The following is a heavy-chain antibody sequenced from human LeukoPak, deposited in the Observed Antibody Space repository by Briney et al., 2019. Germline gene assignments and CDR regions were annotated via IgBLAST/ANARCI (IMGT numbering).Heavy chain of an antibody. V-gene: IGHV3-23*01. Sequence: SGGSLRLSCTASGFTFSSFAMSWVRQAPGKGLEWVSAISGSSSSTYYADSVKGRFTISRDDAKKTLYLQMNSLRADDTAVYYCAKCRGTRCLLFDYWGQGTLVIVSS. J-gene: IGHJ4*02. CDR3: AKCRGTRCLLFDY. D-gene: IGHD2-8*01. CDR2: ISGSSSST. CDR1: GFTFSSFA.